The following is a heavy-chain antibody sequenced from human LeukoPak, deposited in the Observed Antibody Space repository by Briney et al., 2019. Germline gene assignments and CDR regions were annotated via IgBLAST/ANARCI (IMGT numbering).Heavy chain of an antibody. J-gene: IGHJ4*02. CDR3: ARVSTYYYDSSGYREVPDY. D-gene: IGHD3-22*01. V-gene: IGHV1-2*02. CDR1: GYTFTSCY. Sequence: ASVKVSCKASGYTFTSCYMHWVRQAPGQGLEWMGWINPNSGGTNYAQKFQGRVTMTRDTSISTAYMELGRLRSDDTAVYYCARVSTYYYDSSGYREVPDYWGQGTLVTVSS. CDR2: INPNSGGT.